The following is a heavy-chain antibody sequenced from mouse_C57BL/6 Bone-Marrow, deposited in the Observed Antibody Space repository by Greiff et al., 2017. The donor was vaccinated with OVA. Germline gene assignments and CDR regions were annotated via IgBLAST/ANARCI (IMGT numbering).Heavy chain of an antibody. CDR3: ASNYYGSSYNYAMDY. V-gene: IGHV5-17*01. CDR1: GFTFSDYG. Sequence: DVQLQESGGGLVKPGGSLKLSCAASGFTFSDYGMHWVRQAPEKGLEWVAYISSGSSTIYYADTVKGRFTISRDNAKNTLFLQMTSLRSEDTAMYYCASNYYGSSYNYAMDYWGQGTSVTVSS. J-gene: IGHJ4*01. D-gene: IGHD1-1*01. CDR2: ISSGSSTI.